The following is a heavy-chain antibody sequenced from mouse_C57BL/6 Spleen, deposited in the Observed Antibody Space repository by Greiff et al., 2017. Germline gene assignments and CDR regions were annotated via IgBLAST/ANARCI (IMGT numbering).Heavy chain of an antibody. V-gene: IGHV5-4*03. D-gene: IGHD2-5*01. Sequence: EVKLVESGGGLVKPGGSLKLSCAASGFTFSSYAMSWVRQTPEKRLEWVATISDGGSYTYYPDNVKGRFTISRDNAKNNRYLQMSHLKSEDTAMYYCARAYYSNRNWYFDVWGTGTTVTVSS. J-gene: IGHJ1*03. CDR2: ISDGGSYT. CDR1: GFTFSSYA. CDR3: ARAYYSNRNWYFDV.